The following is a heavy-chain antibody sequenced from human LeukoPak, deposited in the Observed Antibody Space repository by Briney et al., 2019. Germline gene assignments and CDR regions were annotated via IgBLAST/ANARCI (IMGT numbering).Heavy chain of an antibody. Sequence: SETLSLTCTVSGGSISSHYWSWIRQPPGKGLEGIGYIYYSGSTKYNPSLKSRVTISVDTSESQFSLKLSSVTAADTAVYYCARLHDSSGYTNWLDPWGQGTLVTVSS. CDR3: ARLHDSSGYTNWLDP. CDR2: IYYSGST. J-gene: IGHJ5*02. D-gene: IGHD3-22*01. V-gene: IGHV4-59*11. CDR1: GGSISSHY.